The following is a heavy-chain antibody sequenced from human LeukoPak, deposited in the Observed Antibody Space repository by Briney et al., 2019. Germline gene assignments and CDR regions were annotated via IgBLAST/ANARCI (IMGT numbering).Heavy chain of an antibody. CDR2: TRYDGSNK. D-gene: IGHD4-17*01. CDR1: GFTFSSYG. J-gene: IGHJ4*02. V-gene: IGHV3-30*02. CDR3: AKDRSELNTLTTSEGY. Sequence: GGSLRLSCAASGFTFSSYGMHWVRQAPGKGLEWVAFTRYDGSNKYYADSVKGRFTISRDNSKNTLYLQMNSLRAEDTAVDYCAKDRSELNTLTTSEGYWGQGTLVTVSS.